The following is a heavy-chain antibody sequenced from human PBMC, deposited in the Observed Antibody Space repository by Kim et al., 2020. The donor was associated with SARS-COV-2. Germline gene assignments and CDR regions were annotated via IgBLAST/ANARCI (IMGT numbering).Heavy chain of an antibody. J-gene: IGHJ4*02. CDR3: AREKGSYSSSWYNYRLAGFDY. Sequence: SETLSLTCAVYGGSFSGYYWSWIRQPPGKGLEWIGEINHSGSTNYNPSLKSRVTISVDTSKNQFSLKLSSVTAADTAVYYCAREKGSYSSSWYNYRLAGFDYWGQGTLVTVSS. CDR1: GGSFSGYY. CDR2: INHSGST. V-gene: IGHV4-34*01. D-gene: IGHD6-13*01.